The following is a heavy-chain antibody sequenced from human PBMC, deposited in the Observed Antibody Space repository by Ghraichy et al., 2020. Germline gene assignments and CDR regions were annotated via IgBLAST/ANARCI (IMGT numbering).Heavy chain of an antibody. V-gene: IGHV3-53*04. CDR3: ATEGRSLGRRRFGP. CDR2: LYSGGYT. CDR1: GFSVSNNY. Sequence: GWSLRLSCAASGFSVSNNYMSWVRQAPGKGLEWVSVLYSGGYTVYADSVKGRFTISRHNSENTLYLQMNSLRPEDTAVYFCATEGRSLGRRRFGPWGKGTLVTVSS. J-gene: IGHJ5*02.